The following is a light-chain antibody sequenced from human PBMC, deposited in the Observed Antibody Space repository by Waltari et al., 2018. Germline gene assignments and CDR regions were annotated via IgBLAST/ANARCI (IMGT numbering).Light chain of an antibody. CDR2: RND. V-gene: IGLV1-47*01. CDR3: ASWGDGLSGPSVV. J-gene: IGLJ2*01. CDR1: SSNIGTNY. Sequence: QSVLTQPPSASGTPGQRVTISCSGSSSNIGTNYIYWYQQLPGTAPKLLNFRNDQRPSGVPDRFSASESGTSASLAISGLRSEDEADYYCASWGDGLSGPSVVFGGGTKLTVL.